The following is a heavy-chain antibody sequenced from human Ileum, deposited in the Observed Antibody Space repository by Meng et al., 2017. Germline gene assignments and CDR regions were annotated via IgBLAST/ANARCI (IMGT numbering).Heavy chain of an antibody. CDR2: INSDGRGI. CDR3: SRDLRYGSGWNDDWFDP. CDR1: GFSFSNYW. D-gene: IGHD1-1*01. Sequence: GESLKISCEVSGFSFSNYWMHWVRQAPGKGLASVAHINSDGRGIWYADSVKGRFTVSRDNAKNTLYLQMNSLRVDDTAVYYCSRDLRYGSGWNDDWFDPWGQGTQVTVSS. J-gene: IGHJ5*02. V-gene: IGHV3-74*01.